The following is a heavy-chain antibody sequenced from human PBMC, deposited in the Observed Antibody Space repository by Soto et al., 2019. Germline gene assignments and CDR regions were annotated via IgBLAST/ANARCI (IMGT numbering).Heavy chain of an antibody. Sequence: QVQLVESGGGVVQPGRSLRLSCAASGFTFSSYGMHWVRQAPGTGLEWVAVISYDGSNKYYADSVKGRFTISRDNSKNTLYQQINSLRAEDTAVYYCAKEESGSYQSIWGQGTMVTVSS. CDR2: ISYDGSNK. V-gene: IGHV3-30*18. CDR1: GFTFSSYG. J-gene: IGHJ3*02. CDR3: AKEESGSYQSI. D-gene: IGHD1-26*01.